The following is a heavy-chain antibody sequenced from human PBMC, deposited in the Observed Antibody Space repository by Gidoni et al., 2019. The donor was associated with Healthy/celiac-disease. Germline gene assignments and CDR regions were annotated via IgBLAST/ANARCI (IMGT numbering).Heavy chain of an antibody. D-gene: IGHD3-10*01. CDR3: ARDLGSGSYVDY. J-gene: IGHJ4*02. V-gene: IGHV3-21*01. CDR2: SSSSSSYI. CDR1: GFTFSSYS. Sequence: EVQLVESGGGLVKPGGSLRLSCAASGFTFSSYSMHWVRQAPGKGLEWVSSSSSSSSYIYYADSVKGRFTISRDNAKNSLYLQMNSLRAEDTAVYYCARDLGSGSYVDYWGQGTLVTVSS.